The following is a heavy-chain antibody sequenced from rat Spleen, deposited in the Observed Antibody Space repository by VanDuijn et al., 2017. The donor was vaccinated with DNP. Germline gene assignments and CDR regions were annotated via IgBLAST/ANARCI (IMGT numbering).Heavy chain of an antibody. CDR3: ARLHTTGDY. CDR2: ISYHGGNA. J-gene: IGHJ2*01. D-gene: IGHD1-9*01. Sequence: EVQLVESGGGLVQPGGSMKLSCAASGFTFSDYYMAWVRQAPTEGLECVAYISYHGGNAYYGDSVKGRFTISRDNAKSTLYLQMNSLRSEDMATYYCARLHTTGDYWGQGVMVTVSS. CDR1: GFTFSDYY. V-gene: IGHV5-22*01.